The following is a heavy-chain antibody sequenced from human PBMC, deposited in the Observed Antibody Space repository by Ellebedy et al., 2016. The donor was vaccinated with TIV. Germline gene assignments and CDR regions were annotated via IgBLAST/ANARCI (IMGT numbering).Heavy chain of an antibody. CDR3: ATSLYGLNV. CDR2: FNPNNGGT. Sequence: ASVKVSCXASGYAYPQYYIHWVRQAPGQGLEWMGWFNPNNGGTNYAQKFQGRVTMTRDTSISTDYMELSSLRSDDSAVFYCATSLYGLNVWGQGTMVIVSS. V-gene: IGHV1-2*02. CDR1: GYAYPQYY. J-gene: IGHJ6*02.